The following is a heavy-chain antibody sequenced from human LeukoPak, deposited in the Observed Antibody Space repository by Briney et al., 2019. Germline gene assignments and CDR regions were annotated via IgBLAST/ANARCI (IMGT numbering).Heavy chain of an antibody. CDR2: ISAYNGNT. CDR1: GYTFTSYG. V-gene: IGHV1-18*01. CDR3: ARDAYYYGSGSYSPFDY. J-gene: IGHJ4*02. Sequence: ASVKVSCKASGYTFTSYGISWVRQAPGQGLEWMGWISAYNGNTNYAQKLEGRVTMTTVTSTSTAYMELRSLRSDDTAVYYCARDAYYYGSGSYSPFDYWGQGTPVTVSS. D-gene: IGHD3-10*01.